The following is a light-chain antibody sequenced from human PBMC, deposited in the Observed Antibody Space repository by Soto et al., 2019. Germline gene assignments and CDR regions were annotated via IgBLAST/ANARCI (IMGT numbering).Light chain of an antibody. CDR1: QTISSW. V-gene: IGKV1-5*03. CDR2: KAS. CDR3: QHYNSYSNA. Sequence: IQMTHSAFALSVSPGDRVTITCRASQTISSWLAWYQQKPGKAPKLLIYKASTVKSGVPSRFSGSGSGTEFTLTISSLQPDDFATYYCQHYNSYSNAFAQGTKVDIK. J-gene: IGKJ1*01.